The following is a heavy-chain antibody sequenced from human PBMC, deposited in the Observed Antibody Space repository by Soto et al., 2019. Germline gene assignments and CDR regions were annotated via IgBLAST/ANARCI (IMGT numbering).Heavy chain of an antibody. CDR1: GFTFSSYW. Sequence: EVQLVESGGGLVQPGGSLRLSCAASGFTFSSYWMSWVRQAPGKGLGWVANIKQDGSESYSVDSVKGRFTICGDNAKDSLYLQMNSLRAADTAVYYCARDGAGSYYNYYYGMACWGQGTTVTVSS. V-gene: IGHV3-7*01. CDR3: ARDGAGSYYNYYYGMAC. J-gene: IGHJ6*02. CDR2: IKQDGSES. D-gene: IGHD3-10*01.